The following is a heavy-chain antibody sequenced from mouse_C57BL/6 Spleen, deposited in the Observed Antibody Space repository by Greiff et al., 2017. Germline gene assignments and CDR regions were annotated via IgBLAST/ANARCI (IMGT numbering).Heavy chain of an antibody. J-gene: IGHJ2*01. D-gene: IGHD2-2*01. V-gene: IGHV7-3*01. Sequence: DVKLVESGGGLVQPGGSLSLSCAASGFTFTDYYMSWVRQPPGKALEWLGFIRNKANGYTTEYSASVKGRFTISRDNSQSILYLQMNALRAEDSATYYCARMLMVTRGPDYWGKGTTLTVSS. CDR3: ARMLMVTRGPDY. CDR1: GFTFTDYY. CDR2: IRNKANGYTT.